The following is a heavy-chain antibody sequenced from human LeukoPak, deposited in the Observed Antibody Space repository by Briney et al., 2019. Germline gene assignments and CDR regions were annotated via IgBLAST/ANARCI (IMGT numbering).Heavy chain of an antibody. J-gene: IGHJ1*01. CDR2: ISGGSANT. Sequence: GGSLRLSCAPSVFTFSSYAMSWVRQAPEKGLEWVSAISGGSANTYYAVSVKGRFTISRDNSKNTLYLQMNSLRAEDTAVYYCAKDSQQLPQGYFQHWGQGTLVTVSS. CDR1: VFTFSSYA. V-gene: IGHV3-23*01. D-gene: IGHD6-13*01. CDR3: AKDSQQLPQGYFQH.